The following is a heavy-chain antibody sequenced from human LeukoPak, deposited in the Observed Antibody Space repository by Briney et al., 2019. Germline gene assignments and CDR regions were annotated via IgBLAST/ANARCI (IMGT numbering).Heavy chain of an antibody. CDR1: GYTFTGNY. Sequence: ASVKVSCKASGYTFTGNYLHWVRQAPGQGLEWMGWINPNNGGTNYGQKFRGRVTMTRGTSTTTAYMELSRLRSDDTALYYCAREKYYYDSSGPHGFDIWGQGTMVTVSS. V-gene: IGHV1-2*02. J-gene: IGHJ3*02. D-gene: IGHD3-22*01. CDR3: AREKYYYDSSGPHGFDI. CDR2: INPNNGGT.